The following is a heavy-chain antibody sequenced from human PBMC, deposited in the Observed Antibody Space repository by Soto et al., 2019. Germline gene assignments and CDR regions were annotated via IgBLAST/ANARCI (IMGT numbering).Heavy chain of an antibody. Sequence: QITLKESGPPLVKPTQTLTLTCSFSGFSLSTNGVAVGWIRQPPGKALEWLALIYWEDDKRYNSSLKSRLALTKDTSKNQVVLTMANMDRLYTGTYCCGRRRVDDFVGNHFDPWGQGILVTVSS. CDR2: IYWEDDK. J-gene: IGHJ5*02. CDR3: GRRRVDDFVGNHFDP. V-gene: IGHV2-5*02. D-gene: IGHD3-3*01. CDR1: GFSLSTNGVA.